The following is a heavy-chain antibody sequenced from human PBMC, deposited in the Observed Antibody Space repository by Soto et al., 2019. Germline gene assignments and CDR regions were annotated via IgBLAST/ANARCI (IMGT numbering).Heavy chain of an antibody. Sequence: QVQLQESGPGLVQPSQTLSLTCTVSGASISSGGFYWSWIRQFPGKGLEWIGYIDYRGRTFYNPSLKSRATISRDTSKSQFSLNVTSVTAADTAVFYCARVSAAGTRWFDSWGQRTLVTVSS. CDR2: IDYRGRT. CDR3: ARVSAAGTRWFDS. J-gene: IGHJ5*01. V-gene: IGHV4-31*03. D-gene: IGHD6-13*01. CDR1: GASISSGGFY.